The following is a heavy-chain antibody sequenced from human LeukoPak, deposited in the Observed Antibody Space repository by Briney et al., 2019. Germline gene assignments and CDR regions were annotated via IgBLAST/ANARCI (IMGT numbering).Heavy chain of an antibody. V-gene: IGHV3-11*04. D-gene: IGHD3-10*01. CDR2: ISNSDGTT. J-gene: IGHJ4*02. CDR1: GFTFSDDY. Sequence: KPGVSLRLSCAASGFTFSDDYMTWIRQAPEKGLEWVSYISNSDGTTYYADFVRGRFTISRDNAKKSLYLQMNSLTVEDTAVYYCARGGSYSCLDYWGQGTLVTVSS. CDR3: ARGGSYSCLDY.